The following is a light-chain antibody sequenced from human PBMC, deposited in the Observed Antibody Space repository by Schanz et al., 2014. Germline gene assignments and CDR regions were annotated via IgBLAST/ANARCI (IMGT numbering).Light chain of an antibody. J-gene: IGLJ1*01. Sequence: QSVLTQPRSVSGSPGQSVSISCTGTSSDVGNYGLVSWYQLHPGKAPKLIIYEGSQRPSTVSNRFSGSKSGNTASLTISGLQAEDEADYYCSSYADSSTLFGPGTKLTVL. CDR2: EGS. V-gene: IGLV2-14*02. CDR1: SSDVGNYGL. CDR3: SSYADSSTL.